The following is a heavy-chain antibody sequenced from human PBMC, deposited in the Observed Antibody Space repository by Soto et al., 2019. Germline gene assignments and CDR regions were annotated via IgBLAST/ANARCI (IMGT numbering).Heavy chain of an antibody. CDR2: ISSSSSYI. Sequence: EVQLVESGGGLVKPGGSLRLSCAASGFTFSSYSMNWVRQAPGKGLEWVSSISSSSSYIYYADSVKGRFTISRDNAKNSLYLQMNSLRAEDTAVYYCAREGRIFGPGYMDVWGKGTTVTVSS. V-gene: IGHV3-21*01. J-gene: IGHJ6*03. CDR3: AREGRIFGPGYMDV. CDR1: GFTFSSYS. D-gene: IGHD3-3*01.